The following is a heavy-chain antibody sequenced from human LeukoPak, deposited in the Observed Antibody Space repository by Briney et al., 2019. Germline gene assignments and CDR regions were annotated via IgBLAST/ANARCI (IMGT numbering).Heavy chain of an antibody. D-gene: IGHD6-13*01. CDR2: IYTSGST. CDR3: ARGLAAAASYYYYYYYMDV. V-gene: IGHV4-4*07. Sequence: SETLSPTCTVSGGSISSYYWSWIRQPAGKGLEWIGRIYTSGSTNYNPSLKSRVTMSVDTSKNQFSLKPSSVTAADTAVYYCARGLAAAASYYYYYYYMDVWGKGTTVTVSS. CDR1: GGSISSYY. J-gene: IGHJ6*03.